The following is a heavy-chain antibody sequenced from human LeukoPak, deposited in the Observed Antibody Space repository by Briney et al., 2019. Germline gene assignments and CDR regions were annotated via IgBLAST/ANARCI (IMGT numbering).Heavy chain of an antibody. Sequence: GGSLRLSCAASGFIFGTYEMNWVRPAPGKGLEWLSYISYNGRSIYYADSVKGRFTISRDNAKNSLYLQMNSLRVEDTAVYYCAELGITMIGGVWGKGTTVTISS. D-gene: IGHD3-10*02. CDR1: GFIFGTYE. J-gene: IGHJ6*04. CDR3: AELGITMIGGV. CDR2: ISYNGRSI. V-gene: IGHV3-48*03.